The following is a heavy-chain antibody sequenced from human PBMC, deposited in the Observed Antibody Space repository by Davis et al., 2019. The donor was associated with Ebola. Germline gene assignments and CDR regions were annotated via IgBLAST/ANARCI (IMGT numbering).Heavy chain of an antibody. CDR1: GFTFSRFP. V-gene: IGHV3-30*04. D-gene: IGHD3-10*01. J-gene: IGHJ6*02. CDR3: ARGRYYYGSGSADYYGMDV. CDR2: ISYDGSTT. Sequence: PGGSLRLSCAASGFTFSRFPMHWVRQAPDKGLEWVAIISYDGSTTYYADSVKGRFTISRDNAKNTLYLQMNSLRAEDTAVYYCARGRYYYGSGSADYYGMDVWGQGTTVTVSS.